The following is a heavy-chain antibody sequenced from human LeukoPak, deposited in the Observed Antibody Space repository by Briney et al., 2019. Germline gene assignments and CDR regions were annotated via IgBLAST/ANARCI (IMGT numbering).Heavy chain of an antibody. CDR2: IKLKAEGGTI. CDR1: GFIFGNAY. CDR3: GTGSAFDI. V-gene: IGHV3-15*01. Sequence: GGSLRLSCAASGFIFGNAYMSWVRQAPGKGLEWVGRIKLKAEGGTIDYAAPVKGRFTISRDDSTSTLYLQMNSLRTEDTAVYYCGTGSAFDIWGPGTMVTVSS. D-gene: IGHD1-1*01. J-gene: IGHJ3*02.